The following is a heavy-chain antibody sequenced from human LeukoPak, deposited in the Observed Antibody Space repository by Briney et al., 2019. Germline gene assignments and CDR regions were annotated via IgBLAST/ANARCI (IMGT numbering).Heavy chain of an antibody. CDR2: ISGSGGST. CDR1: GFTFSSYA. V-gene: IGHV3-23*01. CDR3: AKVPGIVATKYFGQLTH. Sequence: PGGSLRLSCAASGFTFSSYAMSWVRQAPGKGLEWVSAISGSGGSTYYADSVKGRFTISRDNSKNTLYLQMNSLRAEDTAVYYCAKVPGIVATKYFGQLTHWGQGTLVTVSS. D-gene: IGHD5-12*01. J-gene: IGHJ4*02.